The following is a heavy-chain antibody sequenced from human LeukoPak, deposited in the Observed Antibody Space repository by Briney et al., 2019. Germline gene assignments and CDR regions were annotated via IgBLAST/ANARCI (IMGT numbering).Heavy chain of an antibody. D-gene: IGHD3-3*01. CDR2: IYYSGST. CDR1: GGSISSSSYY. CDR3: ARHFTYYDFWSGYYASPWGYYYYMDV. Sequence: PSETLSLTCTVSGGSISSSSYYWGWIRQPPGKGLEWIGSIYYSGSTYYNPSLKSRVTISVDTSKNQLSLKLSSVTAEDTAVYYCARHFTYYDFWSGYYASPWGYYYYMDVWGKGTTVTVSS. J-gene: IGHJ6*03. V-gene: IGHV4-39*01.